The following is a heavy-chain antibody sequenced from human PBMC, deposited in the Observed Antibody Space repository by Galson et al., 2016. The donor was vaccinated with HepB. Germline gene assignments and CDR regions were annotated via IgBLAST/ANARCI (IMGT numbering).Heavy chain of an antibody. CDR3: VKLGCSSSRCYGNF. Sequence: SLRLSCAASGFIFRAYAMHWVRQAPGKGLEWVAVTSSDATSEYYVDSVKGRFTISRDNSKNMLYLQMNSLRIEDTAVYHCVKLGCSSSRCYGNFWGRGTPVTVSS. V-gene: IGHV3-30*14. D-gene: IGHD2-2*01. CDR2: TSSDATSE. J-gene: IGHJ4*02. CDR1: GFIFRAYA.